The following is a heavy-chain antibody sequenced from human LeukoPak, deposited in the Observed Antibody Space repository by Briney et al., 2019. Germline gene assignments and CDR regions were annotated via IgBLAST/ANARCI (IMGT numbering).Heavy chain of an antibody. D-gene: IGHD3-10*02. CDR2: ISYDGSNK. Sequence: GGSLRLSCAASGFTFSSYWMSWVRQAPGKGLEWVAVISYDGSNKYYADSVKGRFTISRDNSKNTLYLQMNSLRVDDTAVYYCARDLCWGCFDDWGQGNLVTVSS. CDR1: GFTFSSYW. CDR3: ARDLCWGCFDD. J-gene: IGHJ4*02. V-gene: IGHV3-30*03.